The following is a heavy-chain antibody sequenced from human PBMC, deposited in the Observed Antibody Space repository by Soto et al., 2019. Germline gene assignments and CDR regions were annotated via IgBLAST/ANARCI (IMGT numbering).Heavy chain of an antibody. CDR1: GFTFSSYS. CDR3: ARLGVVVAATGYFDY. J-gene: IGHJ4*02. CDR2: ISSSSSYI. V-gene: IGHV3-21*01. Sequence: EVQLVESGGDLVKPGGSLRLSCAASGFTFSSYSMNWVRQAPGKGLEWVSSISSSSSYIYYADSVKGRFTISRDNAKNSLYLQMNSLRAEDTAVYYCARLGVVVAATGYFDYWGQGTLVTVSS. D-gene: IGHD2-15*01.